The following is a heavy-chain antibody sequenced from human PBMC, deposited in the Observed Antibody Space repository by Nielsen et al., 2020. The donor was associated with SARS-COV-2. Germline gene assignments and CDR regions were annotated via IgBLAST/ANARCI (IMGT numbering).Heavy chain of an antibody. CDR1: GYTFKNYG. CDR2: IQVGSGNT. V-gene: IGHV1-3*01. Sequence: ASVKVSCKAFGYTFKNYGISWVRQVPGQSLEWMGWIQVGSGNTKYSPKFQGRVTFTSDTSATTALMELSSLKSEDTAVYFCVIVTAALAFDPWGQGSLVTVSS. CDR3: VIVTAALAFDP. J-gene: IGHJ5*02. D-gene: IGHD3-16*02.